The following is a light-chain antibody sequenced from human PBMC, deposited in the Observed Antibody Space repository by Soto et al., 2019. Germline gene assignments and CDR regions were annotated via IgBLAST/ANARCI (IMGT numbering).Light chain of an antibody. J-gene: IGLJ3*02. CDR2: EVN. CDR1: TSDVGGYNY. Sequence: QSSLTQPASVSASPGQSITISCTGTTSDVGGYNYVSWYQQHPDKAPKLIIYEVNNRPSGVSNRFSGSKSGNTASLTISGLQAEDEADYYCTSYTVSATWVFGGGTKLTVL. V-gene: IGLV2-14*01. CDR3: TSYTVSATWV.